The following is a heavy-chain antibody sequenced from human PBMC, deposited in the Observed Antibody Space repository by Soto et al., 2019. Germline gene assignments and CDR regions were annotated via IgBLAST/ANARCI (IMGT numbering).Heavy chain of an antibody. V-gene: IGHV1-18*01. Sequence: ASVKVSCKASGYTFTSYGISWVRQAPGQGLEWMGWISAYNGNTNYAQKLQGRVTMTTDTSTSTAYMELRSLGSDDTAVYYCAVFYDSSDPHGAFDIWGQGTMVPVS. CDR2: ISAYNGNT. J-gene: IGHJ3*02. CDR1: GYTFTSYG. D-gene: IGHD3-22*01. CDR3: AVFYDSSDPHGAFDI.